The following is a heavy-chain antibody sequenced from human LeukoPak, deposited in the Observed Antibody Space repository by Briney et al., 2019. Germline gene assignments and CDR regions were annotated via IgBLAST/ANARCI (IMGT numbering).Heavy chain of an antibody. CDR2: ISGSGGST. D-gene: IGHD5-18*01. Sequence: GGSLRLSCAASGFTFSSYGMSWVRQAPGKGLEWVSAISGSGGSTYYADSVKGRFTISRDNSKNTLYLQMNSPRAEDTAVYYCAKSFGYSYYYYMDVWGKGTTVTISS. CDR3: AKSFGYSYYYYMDV. V-gene: IGHV3-23*01. CDR1: GFTFSSYG. J-gene: IGHJ6*03.